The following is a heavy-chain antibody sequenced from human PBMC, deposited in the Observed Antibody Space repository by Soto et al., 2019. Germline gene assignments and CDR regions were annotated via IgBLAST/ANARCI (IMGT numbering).Heavy chain of an antibody. CDR1: GHTFSNYG. D-gene: IGHD2-2*01. V-gene: IGHV1-18*01. J-gene: IGHJ4*02. CDR2: ISTYNGNT. CDR3: ARDHRPEDIVIVPDAPIY. Sequence: QVQLVQSGAEVKKPGASVKVSCKASGHTFSNYGISWVRQAPGQGLEWMGWISTYNGNTNYAQKLQGRVTMTTDTSTTTAYMELKSLRSDDTAVYYCARDHRPEDIVIVPDAPIYWGQGTLVTVSS.